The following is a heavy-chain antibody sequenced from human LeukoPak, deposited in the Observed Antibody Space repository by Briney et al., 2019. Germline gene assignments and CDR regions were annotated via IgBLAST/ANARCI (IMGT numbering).Heavy chain of an antibody. D-gene: IGHD3-22*01. CDR1: GFTFSSYA. J-gene: IGHJ4*02. Sequence: PGGSLRLSCAASGFTFSSYAMNWVRQAPGEGLEWVSGISGSGTNTYYADSVKGRFTISRDNSKNTLYMQMNSLRAEDTAVYYCAQSRYYDSSGYYSFDYWGQGTLVTVSS. CDR2: ISGSGTNT. V-gene: IGHV3-23*01. CDR3: AQSRYYDSSGYYSFDY.